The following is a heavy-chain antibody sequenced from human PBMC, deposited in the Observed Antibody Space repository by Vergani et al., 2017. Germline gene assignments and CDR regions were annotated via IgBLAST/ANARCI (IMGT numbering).Heavy chain of an antibody. CDR1: GFTFSSYG. J-gene: IGHJ6*02. CDR2: ISYDGSNK. Sequence: QVQLVESGGGVVQPGRSLRLSCAASGFTFSSYGMHWVRQAPGTGLEWVAVISYDGSNKYYADSVTGRFTISRDNAKNTLYLQMNSLRAEDTAVYYCATDLHRSATLTTIMDVWGQGPTVTVSS. CDR3: ATDLHRSATLTTIMDV. V-gene: IGHV3-30*03. D-gene: IGHD2-15*01.